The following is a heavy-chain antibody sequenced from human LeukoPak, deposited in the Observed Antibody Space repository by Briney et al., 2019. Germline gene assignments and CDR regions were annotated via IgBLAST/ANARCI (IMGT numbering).Heavy chain of an antibody. J-gene: IGHJ6*03. V-gene: IGHV4-39*01. CDR1: GGSISSSSYY. CDR2: IYYSGST. Sequence: SETLSLTCTVSGGSISSSSYYWGWLRQPPGTGLEWIGSIYYSGSTYYNPSLKSRVTISVDTSKNQFSLKLSSVTAADTAVYYCARHSNWSGYIYYYYYYMDVWGKGTTVTVSS. D-gene: IGHD3-3*01. CDR3: ARHSNWSGYIYYYYYYMDV.